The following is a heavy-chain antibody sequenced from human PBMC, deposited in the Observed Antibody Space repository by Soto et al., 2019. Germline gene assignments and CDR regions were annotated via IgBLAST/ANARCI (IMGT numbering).Heavy chain of an antibody. CDR1: GGTFSSYA. D-gene: IGHD3-3*01. CDR3: ARGGDFWSGYPPYYFDY. J-gene: IGHJ4*02. CDR2: IIPIFGTA. Sequence: SVKVSCKASGGTFSSYAISWVRQAPVQGLEWMGGIIPIFGTANYAQKFQGRVTITADESTSTAYMELSRLRSEDTAVYYCARGGDFWSGYPPYYFDYWGQGTLVTVSS. V-gene: IGHV1-69*01.